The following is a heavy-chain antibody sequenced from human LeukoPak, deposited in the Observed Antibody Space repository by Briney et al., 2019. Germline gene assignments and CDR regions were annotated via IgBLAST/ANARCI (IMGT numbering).Heavy chain of an antibody. CDR2: IDWDDDK. D-gene: IGHD6-19*01. J-gene: IGHJ3*02. CDR1: GFSLSTSGMC. CDR3: ARIELSRYSSGWQIGGLDAFDI. V-gene: IGHV2-70*01. Sequence: SGPTLVNPTQTLTLTCTFSGFSLSTSGMCVSWIRQPPGKALEWLALIDWDDDKYYSTSLKTRLTISKDTSKNQVVLTMTNMDPVDTATYYCARIELSRYSSGWQIGGLDAFDIWGQGTMVTVSS.